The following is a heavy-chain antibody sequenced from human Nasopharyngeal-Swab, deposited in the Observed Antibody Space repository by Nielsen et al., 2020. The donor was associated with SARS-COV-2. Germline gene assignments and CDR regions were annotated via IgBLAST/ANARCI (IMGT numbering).Heavy chain of an antibody. CDR2: IYPYDSNT. CDR1: GYSLTSYW. CDR3: ARLHFASGPFDY. Sequence: GESLKISCKGSGYSLTSYWIAWVRQMPGKGLEWMGLIYPYDSNTRYSPSFQGQVTISADKSISTTYLQWSSLKDSDTAMYYCARLHFASGPFDYWGQGTLVTVSS. D-gene: IGHD6-19*01. J-gene: IGHJ4*02. V-gene: IGHV5-51*01.